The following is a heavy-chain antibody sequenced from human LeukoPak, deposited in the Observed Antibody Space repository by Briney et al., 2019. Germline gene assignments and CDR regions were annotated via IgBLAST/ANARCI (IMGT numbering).Heavy chain of an antibody. CDR1: GFTFSSYA. Sequence: TGGSLRLSCAASGFTFSSYAMHWVRQAPGKGLEWVAVISYDGSNKYYADSVKGRFTISRDNSKNTLYLQMDSLRAEDTAVYYCARDPTSFCYFDYWGQGTLVTVSS. CDR3: ARDPTSFCYFDY. J-gene: IGHJ4*02. V-gene: IGHV3-30*04. CDR2: ISYDGSNK. D-gene: IGHD2-2*01.